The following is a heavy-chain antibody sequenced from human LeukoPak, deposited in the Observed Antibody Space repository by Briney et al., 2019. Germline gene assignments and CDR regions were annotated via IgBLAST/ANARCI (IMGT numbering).Heavy chain of an antibody. CDR2: ISYDGSNK. Sequence: GGSLRLSCAASGFTFSSYGMHWVRQAPGKGLAWVAVISYDGSNKYYADSVKGRFTISRDNSKNTLYLQMNSLRAEDTAVYYCASPLFLEWLFDYWGQGTLVTVSS. J-gene: IGHJ4*02. CDR3: ASPLFLEWLFDY. CDR1: GFTFSSYG. D-gene: IGHD3-3*01. V-gene: IGHV3-30*03.